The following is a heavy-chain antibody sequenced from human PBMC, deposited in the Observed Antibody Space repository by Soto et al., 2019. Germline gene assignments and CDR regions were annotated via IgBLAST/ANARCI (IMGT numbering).Heavy chain of an antibody. CDR1: GGSISSYY. D-gene: IGHD5-18*01. J-gene: IGHJ4*02. V-gene: IGHV4-59*08. CDR3: ARALGYSYGYYFDY. Sequence: QVQLRESGPGLVKPSETLSLTCTVSGGSISSYYWSWIRQPPGKGLEWIGYIYYSGSTNYNPSLKSRVTISVDTSKNQFSLKLSSVTAADTAVYYCARALGYSYGYYFDYWGQGTLVTVSS. CDR2: IYYSGST.